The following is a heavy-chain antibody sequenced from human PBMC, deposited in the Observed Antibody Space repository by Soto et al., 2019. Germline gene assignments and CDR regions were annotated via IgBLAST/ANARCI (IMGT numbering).Heavy chain of an antibody. Sequence: SETLSLTCTVSGGSVSSGSYYWSWIRQPPGKGLEWIGYIYYSGSTNYNPSLKSRVTISVDTSKNQFSLKLSSVTAADTAVYYCARAGVVVPAAIAYYYYGMDVWGQGTTVTVSS. CDR1: GGSVSSGSYY. CDR2: IYYSGST. J-gene: IGHJ6*02. D-gene: IGHD2-2*01. V-gene: IGHV4-61*01. CDR3: ARAGVVVPAAIAYYYYGMDV.